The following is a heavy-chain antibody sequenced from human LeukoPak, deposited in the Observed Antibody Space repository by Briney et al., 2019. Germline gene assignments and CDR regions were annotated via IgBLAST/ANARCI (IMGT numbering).Heavy chain of an antibody. V-gene: IGHV4-59*08. J-gene: IGHJ4*02. Sequence: PAETLSLTCTVSGGSISSYYWSWIRQPPGKGLEWMGYIYYSGSTNYNPSLKSRVTISVDTSKKQLYLQLSSVTAADTAVYYCARQADFWSNYYDYWGQGTLVTVSS. CDR3: ARQADFWSNYYDY. CDR1: GGSISSYY. D-gene: IGHD3-3*01. CDR2: IYYSGST.